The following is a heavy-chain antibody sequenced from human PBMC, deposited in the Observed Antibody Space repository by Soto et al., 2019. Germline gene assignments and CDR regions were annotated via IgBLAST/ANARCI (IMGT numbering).Heavy chain of an antibody. V-gene: IGHV3-30-3*01. Sequence: QVQLVESGGGVVQPGRSLRLSCAGSGFIFSSYAMHWVRQAPGKGLEWLALISYGGTTKFYADSVKGRFTISRDNYNSALFLQLNSLRPDDTAVYYCAAVSLAFEYWGQGTLVIVSS. CDR1: GFIFSSYA. J-gene: IGHJ4*02. CDR3: AAVSLAFEY. CDR2: ISYGGTTK.